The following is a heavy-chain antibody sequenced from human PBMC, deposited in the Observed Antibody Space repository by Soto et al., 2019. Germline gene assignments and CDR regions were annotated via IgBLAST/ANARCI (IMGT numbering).Heavy chain of an antibody. Sequence: QVQLVESGGGVVQPGRSLRLSCAASGFTFSSYGMHWVRQAPGKGLEWVAVISYDGSNKYYADSVKGRFTISRDNSKNPLYLQMNSLRAEDTAVYYCAKDIKGLTGYYNWGQGTLVTVSS. CDR3: AKDIKGLTGYYN. CDR2: ISYDGSNK. D-gene: IGHD3-9*01. CDR1: GFTFSSYG. V-gene: IGHV3-30*18. J-gene: IGHJ4*02.